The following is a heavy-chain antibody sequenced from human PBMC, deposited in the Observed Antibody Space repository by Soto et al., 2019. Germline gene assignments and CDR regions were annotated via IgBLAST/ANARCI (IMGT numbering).Heavy chain of an antibody. V-gene: IGHV4-31*03. D-gene: IGHD4-17*01. CDR3: AVAMTTVTTDDY. J-gene: IGHJ4*02. Sequence: QVQLQESGPGLVKPSQTLSLTCTVSGGSISSGSYCWSWIRQHPGKGLEWIGYIYYSGSTYYNPSLKSRVTISVDTSKKQFSLELSSVTAADTAVYYCAVAMTTVTTDDYWGQGTLVTVSS. CDR2: IYYSGST. CDR1: GGSISSGSYC.